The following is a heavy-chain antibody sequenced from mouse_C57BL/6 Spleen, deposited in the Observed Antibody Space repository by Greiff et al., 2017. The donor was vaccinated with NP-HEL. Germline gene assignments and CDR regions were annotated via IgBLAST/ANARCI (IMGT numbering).Heavy chain of an antibody. V-gene: IGHV1-80*01. CDR2: IYPGDGDT. CDR1: GYAFSSYW. D-gene: IGHD1-2*01. Sequence: QVHVKQSGAELVKPGASVKISCKASGYAFSSYWMNWVKQRPGKGLEWIGQIYPGDGDTNYNGKFKGKATLTADKSSSTAYMQLSSLTSEDSAVYFCARGAPITTDGDVWGTGTTVTVSS. CDR3: ARGAPITTDGDV. J-gene: IGHJ1*03.